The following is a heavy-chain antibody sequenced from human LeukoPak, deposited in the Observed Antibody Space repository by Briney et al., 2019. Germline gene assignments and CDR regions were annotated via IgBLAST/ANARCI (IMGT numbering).Heavy chain of an antibody. J-gene: IGHJ4*02. D-gene: IGHD3-22*01. CDR3: ARAQNYYDSSGYYDY. CDR2: INYSGST. V-gene: IGHV4-59*01. Sequence: KPSETLSLTCTVSGGSISGYYWSWIRQPPGKGLEWIGYINYSGSTNYNPSLKSRVTISVDTSKNQFSLKLSSVTAADTAVYYCARAQNYYDSSGYYDYWGQGTLVTVSS. CDR1: GGSISGYY.